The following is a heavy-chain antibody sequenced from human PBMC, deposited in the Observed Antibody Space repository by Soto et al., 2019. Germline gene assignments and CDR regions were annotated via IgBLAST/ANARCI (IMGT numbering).Heavy chain of an antibody. CDR3: ASNTIFGVVIGPVDY. J-gene: IGHJ4*02. CDR2: IYYSGST. CDR1: GGSISSVGYY. V-gene: IGHV4-31*03. D-gene: IGHD3-3*01. Sequence: ASETLSLTCTVSGGSISSVGYYWSWIRQHPGKGLEWIGYIYYSGSTYYNPSLKSRVTISVDTSKNQFSLKLSSVTAADTAVYYCASNTIFGVVIGPVDYWGQGTLVTVSS.